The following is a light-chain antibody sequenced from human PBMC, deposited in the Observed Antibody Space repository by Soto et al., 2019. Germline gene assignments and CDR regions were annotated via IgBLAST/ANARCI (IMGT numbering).Light chain of an antibody. Sequence: EIVLTQSPGTLSLSPGERATLSCRASQSVSSNYLAWYQQKPGQAPKVLIYRASSRATGIPDRFSGSGSGTDFTLTISRLEPEDFAVYYCQQRSNWPPTFGQGTKVDIK. CDR2: RAS. CDR1: QSVSSNY. J-gene: IGKJ1*01. V-gene: IGKV3D-20*02. CDR3: QQRSNWPPT.